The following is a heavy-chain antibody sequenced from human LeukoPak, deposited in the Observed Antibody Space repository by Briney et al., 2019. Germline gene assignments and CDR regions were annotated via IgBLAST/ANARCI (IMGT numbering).Heavy chain of an antibody. CDR3: ASVYQHGMDV. Sequence: ASVKVSCKASGYTVTSYYMHWVRQAPGQGLEWVGIVNPSSISASYAQKFQGRVTMTRDTSTSTVSMELSSLRSDDTAVYYCASVYQHGMDVWGQGTTVTVSS. CDR2: VNPSSISA. CDR1: GYTVTSYY. J-gene: IGHJ6*02. D-gene: IGHD2-2*01. V-gene: IGHV1-46*01.